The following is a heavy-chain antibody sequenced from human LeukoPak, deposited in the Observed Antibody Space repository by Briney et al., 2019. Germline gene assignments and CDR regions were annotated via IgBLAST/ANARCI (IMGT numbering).Heavy chain of an antibody. V-gene: IGHV3-23*01. D-gene: IGHD3-10*01. CDR1: GFTFSSYA. Sequence: GGSLRLSCAASGFTFSSYAMSWVRRAPGKELEWVSAISGSGGSTYYADSVKGRFTISRDNSKNTLYLQMNSLRAEDTAVYYCAKAMVRGVIGWFDPWGQGTLVTVSS. CDR3: AKAMVRGVIGWFDP. J-gene: IGHJ5*02. CDR2: ISGSGGST.